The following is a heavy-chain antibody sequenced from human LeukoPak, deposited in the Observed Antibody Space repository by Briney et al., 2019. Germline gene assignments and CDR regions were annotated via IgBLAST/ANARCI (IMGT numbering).Heavy chain of an antibody. CDR2: INPNSGGT. D-gene: IGHD2-2*01. CDR3: ARHPRDIVVVPAAMETTNWFDP. CDR1: GYTFTGYY. V-gene: IGHV1-2*06. J-gene: IGHJ5*02. Sequence: ASVKVSCKASGYTFTGYYMHWGRQSPGQGLEWMGRINPNSGGTNYAQKFQGRVTMTRDTSISTAYMELSRLRSDDTAVYYCARHPRDIVVVPAAMETTNWFDPWGQGTLVTVSS.